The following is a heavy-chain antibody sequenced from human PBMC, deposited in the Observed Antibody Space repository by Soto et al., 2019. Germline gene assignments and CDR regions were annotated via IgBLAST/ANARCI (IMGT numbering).Heavy chain of an antibody. J-gene: IGHJ4*02. Sequence: SETLSLTCIFPGGSVSSDCWSWIRQPAGKGLEWIGRIYTSGSTNYNPSFKSRVTMSVDTSKNQFSLNLNSVTAADTAVYYCARGTGTVNFDSWGQGTLVTVSS. CDR2: IYTSGST. D-gene: IGHD1-1*01. CDR1: GGSVSSDC. V-gene: IGHV4-4*07. CDR3: ARGTGTVNFDS.